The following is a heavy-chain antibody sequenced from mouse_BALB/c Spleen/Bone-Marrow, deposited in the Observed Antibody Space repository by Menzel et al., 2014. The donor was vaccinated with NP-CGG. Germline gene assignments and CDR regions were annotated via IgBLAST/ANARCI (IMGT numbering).Heavy chain of an antibody. Sequence: VQGVESGAELVKPGASVKLSCKASGYTFTSYYMYWVKQRPGQGLEWIGGINPSNGGTNFNEKFKSKATLTVDKSCSTAYMQLSSLTSEDSAVYYCTRGLRAWFAYWGQGTLVTVSA. CDR2: INPSNGGT. V-gene: IGHV1S81*02. J-gene: IGHJ3*01. CDR3: TRGLRAWFAY. D-gene: IGHD3-1*01. CDR1: GYTFTSYY.